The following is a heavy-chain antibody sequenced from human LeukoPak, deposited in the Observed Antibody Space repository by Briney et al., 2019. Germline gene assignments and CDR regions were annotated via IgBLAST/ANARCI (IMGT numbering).Heavy chain of an antibody. Sequence: SETLSLTCTVSGDSITTSSYYWAWIRQPPGKGLEWIGCIYYGESTHYNPSLKSRVTISLDTSKNQFSLKLSSVTAADTAVYYCARQISGPSAFDIWGQGTMVTVSS. CDR3: ARQISGPSAFDI. CDR2: IYYGEST. D-gene: IGHD6-19*01. V-gene: IGHV4-39*01. J-gene: IGHJ3*02. CDR1: GDSITTSSYY.